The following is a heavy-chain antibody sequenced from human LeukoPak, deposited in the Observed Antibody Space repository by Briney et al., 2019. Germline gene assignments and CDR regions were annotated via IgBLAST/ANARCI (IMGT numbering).Heavy chain of an antibody. Sequence: GESLKISCEASGYTFTHQWIGWVRQMPGTGLDWVGIIYPRDSDTIYSPSFQGHVTISADTSINTAYLEWRSLEASDTAMYYCARHSDVVGAIWGQGTQVTVSS. J-gene: IGHJ4*02. D-gene: IGHD3-16*01. CDR3: ARHSDVVGAI. CDR2: IYPRDSDT. CDR1: GYTFTHQW. V-gene: IGHV5-51*01.